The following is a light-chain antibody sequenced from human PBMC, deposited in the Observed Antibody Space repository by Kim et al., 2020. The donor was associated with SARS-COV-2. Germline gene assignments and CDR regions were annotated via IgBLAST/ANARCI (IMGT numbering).Light chain of an antibody. CDR3: AAWDDNLYGWV. V-gene: IGLV1-44*01. CDR2: TNN. Sequence: GQRVTISCSGSSSNIGRNTVNWYQQFPGTAPKLLIYTNNQRPSGVPDRFSGSKSGTSASLAISGLQSGDEADYYCAAWDDNLYGWVFGGGTKLTVL. J-gene: IGLJ3*02. CDR1: SSNIGRNT.